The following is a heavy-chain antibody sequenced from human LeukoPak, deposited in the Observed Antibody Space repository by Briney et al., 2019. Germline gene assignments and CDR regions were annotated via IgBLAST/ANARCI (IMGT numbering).Heavy chain of an antibody. CDR2: ISGSGGST. CDR1: GFTFSSYA. CDR3: ASEEGGHYYDSSGYV. Sequence: GGSLRLSCAASGFTFSSYAMSWVRQAPGKGLEWVSAISGSGGSTYYADSVKGRFTISRDNAKNSLYLQMNSLRAEDTAVYYCASEEGGHYYDSSGYVWGQGTLVTVSS. V-gene: IGHV3-23*01. D-gene: IGHD3-22*01. J-gene: IGHJ4*02.